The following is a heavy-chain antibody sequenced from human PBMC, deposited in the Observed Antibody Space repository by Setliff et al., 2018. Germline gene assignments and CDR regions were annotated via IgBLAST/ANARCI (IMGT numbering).Heavy chain of an antibody. J-gene: IGHJ3*02. Sequence: ASVKVSCKASGYTFSTYGISWVRQAPGQGLEWMGWISAYNGNTNYAQRFQGRVTMTTDTSTSTAYMELRSLRSDDTAVYYCATESLLRYFDLVGNPYAFDIWGQGTMVTVSS. CDR2: ISAYNGNT. D-gene: IGHD3-9*01. CDR1: GYTFSTYG. V-gene: IGHV1-18*01. CDR3: ATESLLRYFDLVGNPYAFDI.